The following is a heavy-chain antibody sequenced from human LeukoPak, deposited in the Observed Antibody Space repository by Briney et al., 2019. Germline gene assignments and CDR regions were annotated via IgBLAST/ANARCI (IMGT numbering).Heavy chain of an antibody. CDR2: INSDLIST. J-gene: IGHJ5*02. V-gene: IGHV3-74*01. Sequence: VGSLRLSCAASGFTFSSYWMHFVRQAPGKGLVWVSRINSDLISTSYADSLKGRFTISRDNAKNTLYLQMNGLRDEDRAVYYCARVYYDSSGLKWFVPWGQGTLVTVSS. D-gene: IGHD3-22*01. CDR3: ARVYYDSSGLKWFVP. CDR1: GFTFSSYW.